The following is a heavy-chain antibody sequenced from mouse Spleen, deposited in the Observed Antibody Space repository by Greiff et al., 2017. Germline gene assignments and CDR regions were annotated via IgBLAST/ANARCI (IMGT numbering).Heavy chain of an antibody. CDR1: GYTFTSYW. D-gene: IGHD4-1*01. J-gene: IGHJ2*01. V-gene: IGHV1-53*01. Sequence: VQLQQPGTELVKPGASVKLSCTASGYTFTSYWMHWVRQRPGQGLEWIGNINPSDGGTNYNEKFKDKATLTADKSSSTVYMELSRLTSEDSAVYFCARGNWDRRYFDYWGQGTTLTVSS. CDR3: ARGNWDRRYFDY. CDR2: INPSDGGT.